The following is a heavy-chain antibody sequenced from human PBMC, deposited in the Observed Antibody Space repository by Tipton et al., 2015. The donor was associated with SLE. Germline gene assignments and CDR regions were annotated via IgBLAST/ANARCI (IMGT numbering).Heavy chain of an antibody. D-gene: IGHD3-22*01. V-gene: IGHV4-38-2*02. CDR2: IFHSGST. J-gene: IGHJ4*02. CDR1: GGSISSGYY. Sequence: TLSLTCTVSGGSISSGYYWGWIRQPPGKGLEWIGSIFHSGSTHYNPSLKRRVTISVDTSKNQFSLKLSSVTAADTAVYCCAGVRYDKGGYFDYWGQGTLVTVSS. CDR3: AGVRYDKGGYFDY.